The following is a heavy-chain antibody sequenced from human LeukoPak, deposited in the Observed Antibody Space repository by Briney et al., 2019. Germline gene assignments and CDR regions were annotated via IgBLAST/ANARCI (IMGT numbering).Heavy chain of an antibody. CDR3: ARGGRDDYSITGDP. D-gene: IGHD4-11*01. CDR2: IYYSGST. CDR1: GGSISSYY. V-gene: IGHV4-59*01. J-gene: IGHJ5*02. Sequence: PSETLSLTCTVSGGSISSYYWSWIRQPPGKGLEWIGYIYYSGSTNYNPSLKSRVTISVDTSKNQFSLKLSSVTAADTAVYYCARGGRDDYSITGDPWGQGTLVTVSS.